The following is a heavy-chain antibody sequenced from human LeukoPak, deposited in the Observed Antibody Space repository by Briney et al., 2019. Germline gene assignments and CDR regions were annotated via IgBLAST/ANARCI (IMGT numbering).Heavy chain of an antibody. Sequence: ASVKVSCQASGYTFTDYYMHWVRPAPGQGLEWMGWINPNGGGTNYAQKFQGRVSMTRDTSISTAYMELNRLRSDDTAVYYCARDLTYYDGSGYSTDFWGQGTLVTVSS. CDR1: GYTFTDYY. J-gene: IGHJ4*02. CDR2: INPNGGGT. CDR3: ARDLTYYDGSGYSTDF. D-gene: IGHD3-22*01. V-gene: IGHV1-2*02.